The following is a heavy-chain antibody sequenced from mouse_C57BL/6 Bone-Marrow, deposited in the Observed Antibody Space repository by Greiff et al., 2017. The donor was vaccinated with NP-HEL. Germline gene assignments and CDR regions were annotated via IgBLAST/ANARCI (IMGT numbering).Heavy chain of an antibody. CDR1: GYAFSSSW. D-gene: IGHD1-1*01. J-gene: IGHJ3*01. CDR3: ASRYYYGSSLFAY. Sequence: VKLQESGPELVKPGASVKISCKASGYAFSSSWMNWVKQRPGKGLEWIGRIYPGDGDTNYNGKFKGKATLTADKSSSTAYMQLSSLTSEDSAVYFCASRYYYGSSLFAYWGQGTLVTVSA. V-gene: IGHV1-82*01. CDR2: IYPGDGDT.